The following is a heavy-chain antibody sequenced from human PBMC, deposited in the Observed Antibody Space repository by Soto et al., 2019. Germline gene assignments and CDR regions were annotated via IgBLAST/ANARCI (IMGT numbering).Heavy chain of an antibody. Sequence: GGSLRLSCAASGFTFSSYAMSWVRQAPGKGLEWVSAISGSGGSTYYADSVKGRFTISRDNSKNTLYLQMNSLRAEDTAVYYCAQRAILVSYYYGMDVWGQGTTVTVSS. CDR3: AQRAILVSYYYGMDV. CDR1: GFTFSSYA. V-gene: IGHV3-23*01. J-gene: IGHJ6*02. CDR2: ISGSGGST. D-gene: IGHD3-3*01.